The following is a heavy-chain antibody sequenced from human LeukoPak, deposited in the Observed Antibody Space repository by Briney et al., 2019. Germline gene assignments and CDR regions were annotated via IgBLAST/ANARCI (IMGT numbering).Heavy chain of an antibody. CDR3: ASSAFERELRYYFDY. Sequence: SETLSLTCTVSGGSISSSSYYWGWIRQPPGKGLEWIGSIYYSGSTYYNPSLKSRVTISVDTSKNQFSLKLSSVTAADAAVYYCASSAFERELRYYFDYWGQGTLVTVSS. D-gene: IGHD1-26*01. V-gene: IGHV4-39*01. J-gene: IGHJ4*02. CDR2: IYYSGST. CDR1: GGSISSSSYY.